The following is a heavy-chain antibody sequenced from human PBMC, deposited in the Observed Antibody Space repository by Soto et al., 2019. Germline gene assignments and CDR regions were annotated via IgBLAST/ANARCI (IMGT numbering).Heavy chain of an antibody. CDR3: ARLDLKYLGGYYYYYGMDV. V-gene: IGHV4-39*01. D-gene: IGHD1-26*01. CDR1: GGSISSSSYY. J-gene: IGHJ6*02. Sequence: SETLSLTCTVPGGSISSSSYYWGWIRQPPGKGLEWIGSIYYSGSTYYNPSLKSRVTISVDTSKNQFSLKLSSVTAADTAVYYCARLDLKYLGGYYYYYGMDVWGQGTTVTVSS. CDR2: IYYSGST.